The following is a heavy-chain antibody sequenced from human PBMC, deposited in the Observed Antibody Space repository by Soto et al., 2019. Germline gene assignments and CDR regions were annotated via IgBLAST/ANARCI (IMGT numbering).Heavy chain of an antibody. Sequence: QVQLVESGGGVVQPGRSLRLSCAASGFTFSSYAMHWVRQAPGKGLEWVAVISYDGSNKYYADSVKGRFTISRDNSNSTLYRQMTSWRAEDTAVYYCGRDRWSRHYDFWSGYRDYYYYYGMDVWGQGTTVTVSS. CDR1: GFTFSSYA. V-gene: IGHV3-30-3*01. J-gene: IGHJ6*02. CDR2: ISYDGSNK. D-gene: IGHD3-3*01. CDR3: GRDRWSRHYDFWSGYRDYYYYYGMDV.